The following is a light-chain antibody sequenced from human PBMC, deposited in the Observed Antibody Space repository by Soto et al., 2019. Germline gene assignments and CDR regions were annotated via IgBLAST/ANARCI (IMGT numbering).Light chain of an antibody. CDR2: DVS. J-gene: IGLJ1*01. Sequence: QSALTQPRSVSGSPGQSVTFSCTGTSSDVGGYNYVSWYQQHPGKAPKLMIYDVSKRPSGVPDRFSGSKSGKTASLTISGLQAEDEADYYCCSYAGRYTYVFGTGTKLTVL. V-gene: IGLV2-11*01. CDR1: SSDVGGYNY. CDR3: CSYAGRYTYV.